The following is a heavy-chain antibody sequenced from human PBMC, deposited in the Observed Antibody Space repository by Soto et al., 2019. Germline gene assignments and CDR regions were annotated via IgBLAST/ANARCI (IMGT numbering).Heavy chain of an antibody. CDR1: GYTFITYD. Sequence: ASVKVSCKASGYTFITYDINWVRQATGQGLEWMGWMNPSNGNAGYAQKFQGRLTMTRNTSISTAYMELSSLRSDDTAVYFCAPRKPRSGPNYFDSWGQGSLVTVSS. CDR2: MNPSNGNA. J-gene: IGHJ4*02. CDR3: APRKPRSGPNYFDS. V-gene: IGHV1-8*01.